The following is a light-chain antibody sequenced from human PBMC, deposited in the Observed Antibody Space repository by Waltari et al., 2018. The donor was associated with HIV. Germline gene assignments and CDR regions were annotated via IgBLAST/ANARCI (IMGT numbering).Light chain of an antibody. J-gene: IGLJ3*02. Sequence: QSVLTQPPALSAAPGQRVTNPCYGSSSNIEQNYVSCSKQLAGTAPKLLINENYTRPSGIPDRFACSQSGTSATLGITGLQTGDEADYYCGTWDTSLSVGVFGGGTKLTVL. CDR2: ENY. CDR1: SSNIEQNY. V-gene: IGLV1-51*02. CDR3: GTWDTSLSVGV.